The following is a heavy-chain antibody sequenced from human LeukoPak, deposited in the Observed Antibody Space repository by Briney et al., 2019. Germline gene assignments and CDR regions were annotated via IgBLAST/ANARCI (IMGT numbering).Heavy chain of an antibody. V-gene: IGHV3-7*01. CDR1: GFTFSSYW. CDR3: ARDRVGVGATSQEDDAFDI. Sequence: GGSLRLSCAASGFTFSSYWMSWVRQAPGKGLEWVANMKQDGSEKYYVNSVKGRFIISRDNAKNSLYLQMNSLRAEDTAVYYCARDRVGVGATSQEDDAFDIWGQGTMVTVSS. D-gene: IGHD1-26*01. J-gene: IGHJ3*02. CDR2: MKQDGSEK.